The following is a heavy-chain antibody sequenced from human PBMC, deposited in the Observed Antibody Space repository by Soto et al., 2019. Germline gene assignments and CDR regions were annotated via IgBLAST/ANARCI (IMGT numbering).Heavy chain of an antibody. CDR1: GFTFSSYG. CDR3: AKDSYSSGWYRYYYYYGMDV. D-gene: IGHD6-19*01. J-gene: IGHJ6*02. CDR2: ISYDGSNK. V-gene: IGHV3-30*18. Sequence: VGSLRLSCAASGFTFSSYGMHWVRQAPGKGLERVAVISYDGSNKYYADSVKGRFTISRDNSKNTLYLQMNSLRAEDTAVYYCAKDSYSSGWYRYYYYYGMDVWGQGTTVTVSS.